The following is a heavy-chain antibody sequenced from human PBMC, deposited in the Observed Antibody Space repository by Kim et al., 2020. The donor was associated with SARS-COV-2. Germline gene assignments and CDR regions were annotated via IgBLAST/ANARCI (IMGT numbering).Heavy chain of an antibody. CDR3: ARQYCSSTSCYTGSDY. J-gene: IGHJ4*02. CDR1: GYSFTSYW. CDR2: IYPGDSDT. Sequence: GESLKISCKGSGYSFTSYWIGWVRQMPGKGLEWMGIIYPGDSDTRYSPSFQGQVTISADKSISTAYLQWSSLKASDTAMYYCARQYCSSTSCYTGSDYWGQGTLVTVSS. D-gene: IGHD2-2*02. V-gene: IGHV5-51*01.